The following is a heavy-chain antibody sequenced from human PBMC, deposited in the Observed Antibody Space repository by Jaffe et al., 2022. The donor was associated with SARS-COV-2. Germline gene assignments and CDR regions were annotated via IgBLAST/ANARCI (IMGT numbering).Heavy chain of an antibody. CDR3: AKDPGGDCRSTLCLDGFDI. J-gene: IGHJ3*02. Sequence: EVQLVESGGGLVQPGGSLRLSCAASGFTFSSYAMNWVRQAPGKGLEWVSVISGSGDSTYYADSVKGRFTISRDNPKNTVYLQMNSLRAEDTAVYYCAKDPGGDCRSTLCLDGFDIWGQGSMVTVSS. V-gene: IGHV3-23*04. CDR2: ISGSGDST. CDR1: GFTFSSYA. D-gene: IGHD2-2*01.